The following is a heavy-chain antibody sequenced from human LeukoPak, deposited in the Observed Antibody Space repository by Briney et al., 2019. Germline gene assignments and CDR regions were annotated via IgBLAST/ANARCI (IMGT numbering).Heavy chain of an antibody. CDR2: INPNSGGT. Sequence: ASVKVSCKASGYTFTGAYMHWVRQAPGQGLEWMGWINPNSGGTNYAQKFQGRVTMTRDTSISTAYMELSRLRSDDTAVYYCARGDDFWSGPDYWGQGTLVTVSS. CDR3: ARGDDFWSGPDY. D-gene: IGHD3-3*01. V-gene: IGHV1-2*02. CDR1: GYTFTGAY. J-gene: IGHJ4*02.